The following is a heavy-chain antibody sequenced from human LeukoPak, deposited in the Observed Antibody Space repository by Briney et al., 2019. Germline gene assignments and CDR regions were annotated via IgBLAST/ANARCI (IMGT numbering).Heavy chain of an antibody. CDR2: TSNDGSNK. J-gene: IGHJ5*02. D-gene: IGHD2/OR15-2a*01. CDR1: GFTFSSYG. Sequence: PGGSLRLSCAASGFTFSSYGMHWARQAPGKGLEWVALTSNDGSNKYYADSVSGRFTVSRDNSKNTLFLQMSSLRVEDTAVYYCAKGGGRFLLPFAPWGQETMVPVS. CDR3: AKGGGRFLLPFAP. V-gene: IGHV3-30*18.